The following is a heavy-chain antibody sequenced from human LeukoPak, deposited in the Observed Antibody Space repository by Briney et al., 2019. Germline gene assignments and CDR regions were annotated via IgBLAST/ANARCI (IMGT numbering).Heavy chain of an antibody. Sequence: PGGSLRLSCAASGFTLSNYAMQCVRQAPGKGLEWVAVISYDGSNKFYADSVKGRFTISRDNSKNTLHLQMNSLRAEDMAAYYCARSLATSYYYMDVWGKGTTVTVSS. CDR1: GFTLSNYA. CDR3: ARSLATSYYYMDV. CDR2: ISYDGSNK. V-gene: IGHV3-30*04. J-gene: IGHJ6*03.